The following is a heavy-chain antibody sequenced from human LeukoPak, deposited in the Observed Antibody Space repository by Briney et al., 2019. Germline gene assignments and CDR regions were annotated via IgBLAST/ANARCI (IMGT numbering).Heavy chain of an antibody. CDR2: MKSKTDGGTI. CDR3: TTDTPRGGSYLFDY. Sequence: PGGSLRLSRAASGFTFSNAWMSWVRQAPGKGLEWVGRMKSKTDGGTIDYGAPVKGRFTISRDDSKNTLYLQMNSLKAEDTAVYYCTTDTPRGGSYLFDYWGQGTLVTVSS. CDR1: GFTFSNAW. V-gene: IGHV3-15*01. D-gene: IGHD1-26*01. J-gene: IGHJ4*02.